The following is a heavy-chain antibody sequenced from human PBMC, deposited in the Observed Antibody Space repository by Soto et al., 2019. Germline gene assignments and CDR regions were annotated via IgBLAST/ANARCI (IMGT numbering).Heavy chain of an antibody. CDR3: TTGSGGSLTVFDY. J-gene: IGHJ4*02. CDR2: IKSKTDGGTT. V-gene: IGHV3-15*07. Sequence: EVQLVESGGGLVKPGGSLRLSCAASGFTFSNAWMNWVRQAPGKGLEWVGRIKSKTDGGTTDYAAPVKGRFTISRDDSKNTLYLQMNRLKTEDTAVYYCTTGSGGSLTVFDYWGQGTLVTVSS. D-gene: IGHD2-15*01. CDR1: GFTFSNAW.